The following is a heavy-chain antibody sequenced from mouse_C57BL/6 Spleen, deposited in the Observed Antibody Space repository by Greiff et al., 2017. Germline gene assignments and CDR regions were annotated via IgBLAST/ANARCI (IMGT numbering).Heavy chain of an antibody. J-gene: IGHJ2*01. Sequence: VQLKQSGAELVRPGASVKLSCTASGFNIKDAYMPWVKQRPEQGLEWIGWIDPENGDTEYAPKFQGKATITADTSSNTAYLQLSSLTSEDTAVYYCTTHSNYVDYWGQGTTLTVSS. CDR3: TTHSNYVDY. V-gene: IGHV14-4*01. CDR2: IDPENGDT. CDR1: GFNIKDAY. D-gene: IGHD2-5*01.